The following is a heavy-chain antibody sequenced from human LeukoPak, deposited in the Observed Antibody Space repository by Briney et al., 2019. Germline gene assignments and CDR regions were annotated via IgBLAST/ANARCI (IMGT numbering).Heavy chain of an antibody. V-gene: IGHV4-4*07. CDR3: ARVAQYLVGASSTAFFEY. CDR2: ISTLGST. Sequence: SETLSLTCSVSGGSINNYYWTWIRQPAGKGLEWIGHISTLGSTNYNPSLKSRVSMSVDTSNYHFSLKLSFVTAADTAIYYCARVAQYLVGASSTAFFEYWGQGTLVTVSS. CDR1: GGSINNYY. D-gene: IGHD1-26*01. J-gene: IGHJ4*02.